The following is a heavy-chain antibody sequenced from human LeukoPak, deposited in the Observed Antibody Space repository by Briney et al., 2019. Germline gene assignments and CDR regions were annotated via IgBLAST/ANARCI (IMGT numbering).Heavy chain of an antibody. Sequence: SETLSLTCTVSGGSISSYYWSWIRQPPGKGLEWSGYIYYSGSTNYNPSLTSRVTISVYTSKNQFSLKLSSVTAADTAVYYCARMVGIYSSDRYFDYWGQGTLVTVSS. CDR1: GGSISSYY. CDR2: IYYSGST. J-gene: IGHJ4*02. CDR3: ARMVGIYSSDRYFDY. D-gene: IGHD6-19*01. V-gene: IGHV4-59*01.